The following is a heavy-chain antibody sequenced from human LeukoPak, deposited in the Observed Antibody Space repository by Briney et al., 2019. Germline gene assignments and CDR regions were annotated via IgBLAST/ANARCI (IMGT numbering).Heavy chain of an antibody. Sequence: ASVKVSCNSSGYTFTSYGISWVRQAPGQGLERMGWISAYNGNTNYAQKLQGRVTMTTDTSTSTAYMELRSLRSDDTAVYYCARDRKWELPYAGDYWGQGTLVTVSS. CDR2: ISAYNGNT. CDR1: GYTFTSYG. D-gene: IGHD1-26*01. V-gene: IGHV1-18*01. J-gene: IGHJ4*02. CDR3: ARDRKWELPYAGDY.